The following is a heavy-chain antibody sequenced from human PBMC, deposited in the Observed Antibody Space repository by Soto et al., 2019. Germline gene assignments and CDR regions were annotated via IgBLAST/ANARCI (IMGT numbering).Heavy chain of an antibody. J-gene: IGHJ4*02. CDR3: ARHSSSWYDY. D-gene: IGHD6-13*01. CDR2: IYYSGST. V-gene: IGHV4-39*01. Sequence: SETLSLTCTVSGGSIGSSSNYWGWIRQPPGKGLEWIGSIYYSGSTYYNPSLKSRVTISVDTSKNQFSLKLSSVTAADTAVYYCARHSSSWYDYWGQGTLVTVSS. CDR1: GGSIGSSSNY.